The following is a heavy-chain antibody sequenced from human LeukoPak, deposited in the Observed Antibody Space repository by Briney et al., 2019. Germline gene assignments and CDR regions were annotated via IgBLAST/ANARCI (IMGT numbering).Heavy chain of an antibody. CDR1: GFTFSSYV. V-gene: IGHV3-23*01. CDR3: AKLPGRAADY. J-gene: IGHJ4*02. CDR2: ISDSGGGT. Sequence: GGSLRLSCAASGFTFSSYVMNWFGQALGKGLEWVSGISDSGGGTYYADSVKGRFTISRDNSKNTLYLQMNSLRAEDTAVYYCAKLPGRAADYWGQGTLVTVSS.